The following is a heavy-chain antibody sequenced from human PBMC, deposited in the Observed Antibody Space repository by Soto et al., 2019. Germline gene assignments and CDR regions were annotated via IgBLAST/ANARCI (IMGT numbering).Heavy chain of an antibody. J-gene: IGHJ4*02. CDR3: AKRSLRRLRFVETH. D-gene: IGHD3-3*01. V-gene: IGHV4-4*02. CDR1: GDSFSNTNW. Sequence: SETLSLTCAVSGDSFSNTNWWSWVRQPPGKGLEWIGEIYHSGSTNYNPSLRSRVAISLDKSKNQFSLNLTSVTAADTAFYYCAKRSLRRLRFVETHWGQGTLVTVSS. CDR2: IYHSGST.